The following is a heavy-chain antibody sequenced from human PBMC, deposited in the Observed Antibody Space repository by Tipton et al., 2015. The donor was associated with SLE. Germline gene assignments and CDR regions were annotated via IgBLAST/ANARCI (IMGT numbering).Heavy chain of an antibody. CDR1: GGSISSYY. Sequence: TLSLTCTVSGGSISSYYWSWIRQPAGKGLEWIGRVYSSGSTNYNPSLKSRVTMSVDTSKNQFSLKLSSVTAADAAVYYCASTDGASVAARSDYWGQGTLVTVSS. V-gene: IGHV4-4*07. CDR2: VYSSGST. D-gene: IGHD2-21*01. CDR3: ASTDGASVAARSDY. J-gene: IGHJ4*02.